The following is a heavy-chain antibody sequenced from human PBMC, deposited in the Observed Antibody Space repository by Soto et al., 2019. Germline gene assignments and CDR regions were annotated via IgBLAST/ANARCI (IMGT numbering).Heavy chain of an antibody. V-gene: IGHV5-10-1*01. J-gene: IGHJ4*02. CDR3: ARPPGYVSDWYYFDL. Sequence: GESLKISCKGSGYSFAGYWITWVRQMPGKGLEWTGRIDPSDSQTYYSPSFRGHVTISAAKSITTVFLQWSSLRASATAMYYCARPPGYVSDWYYFDLWGQGTLVTVSS. CDR2: IDPSDSQT. D-gene: IGHD3-9*01. CDR1: GYSFAGYW.